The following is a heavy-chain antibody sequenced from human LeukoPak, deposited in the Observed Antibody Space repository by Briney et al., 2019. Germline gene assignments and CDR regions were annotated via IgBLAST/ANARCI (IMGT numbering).Heavy chain of an antibody. V-gene: IGHV3-23*01. CDR1: GFTFSNYA. D-gene: IGHD3-3*01. J-gene: IGHJ6*03. CDR2: ISNSDATT. Sequence: GGSLRLSCAASGFTFSNYAMNWVRQAPGKGLEWVSSISNSDATTYYADSARGRFTISRDNSKNTLYLQMNSLRVEDTAVYYCARCITVFGVVIPEYYYYYMDVWGKGATVTVSS. CDR3: ARCITVFGVVIPEYYYYYMDV.